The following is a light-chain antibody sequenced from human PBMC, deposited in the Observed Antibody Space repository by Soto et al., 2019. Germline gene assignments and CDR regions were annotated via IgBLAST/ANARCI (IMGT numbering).Light chain of an antibody. CDR3: QQYNSYSWT. CDR2: KAS. CDR1: QTISTW. V-gene: IGKV1-5*03. J-gene: IGKJ1*01. Sequence: IQMTQSPSTLSASVGDRVTFTCRASQTISTWLAWYQQKPGEAPKLLIYKASTLEVGVPSRFSASGSGTEFTLTINTLQPDDFATYYCQQYNSYSWTFGQGTKVEIK.